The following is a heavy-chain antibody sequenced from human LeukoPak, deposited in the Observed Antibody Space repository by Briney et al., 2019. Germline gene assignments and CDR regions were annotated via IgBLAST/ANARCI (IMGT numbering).Heavy chain of an antibody. J-gene: IGHJ4*02. D-gene: IGHD2-2*01. CDR1: GGTFSSYA. V-gene: IGHV1-69*04. Sequence: SVKVSCKASGGTFSSYAVSWVRRAPGQGLEWMGRIIPILGIANYAQKFQGRVTITADKSTSTAYMELSSLRSEDTAVYYCARGRQGVYCSSTSCYAFDYWGQGSLVTVSS. CDR3: ARGRQGVYCSSTSCYAFDY. CDR2: IIPILGIA.